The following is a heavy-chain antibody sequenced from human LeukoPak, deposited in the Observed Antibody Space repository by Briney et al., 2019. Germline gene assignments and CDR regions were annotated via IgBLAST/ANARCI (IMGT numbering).Heavy chain of an antibody. V-gene: IGHV1-18*01. CDR2: ISPYNGNT. CDR1: GYSFSSYG. D-gene: IGHD6-19*01. J-gene: IGHJ4*02. CDR3: ARSLSAVAGIT. Sequence: GASVKVSCKASGYSFSSYGINSVRQAPGHGLEWMGWISPYNGNTNYAQKLQGRVTMTTDTSTSTAYMELRSLTSDDTAVYYCARSLSAVAGITWGQGTLVTVSS.